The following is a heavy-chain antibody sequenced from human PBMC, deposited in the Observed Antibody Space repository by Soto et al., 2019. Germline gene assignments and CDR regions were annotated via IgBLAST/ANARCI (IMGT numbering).Heavy chain of an antibody. Sequence: QVQLVQSGAEVKKHGASVKVSCKASGDTFTDYYIHWVRQAPGQGLEWMGTVNPSGGHTTYAQHFLGRMTMTRDTSTSTLYMELTSLTSEDTAVYYCARGGHVVVVTAALDYSGQGTLVTVSS. CDR2: VNPSGGHT. CDR3: ARGGHVVVVTAALDY. V-gene: IGHV1-46*01. J-gene: IGHJ4*02. D-gene: IGHD2-21*02. CDR1: GDTFTDYY.